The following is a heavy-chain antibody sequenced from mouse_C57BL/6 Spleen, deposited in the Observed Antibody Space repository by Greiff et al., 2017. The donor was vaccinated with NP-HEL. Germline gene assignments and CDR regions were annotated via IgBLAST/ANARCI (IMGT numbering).Heavy chain of an antibody. Sequence: VQLQQSGAELVKPGASVKLSCTASGFNITDYYMHWVRQRTEQGLEWRGGFGPEDGETKYAPKFQGKATITADTSSNTAYLQLSSLTSEDTAVYYCARDYYGSSPAWFAYWGQGTLVTVSA. CDR2: FGPEDGET. CDR3: ARDYYGSSPAWFAY. D-gene: IGHD1-1*01. J-gene: IGHJ3*01. V-gene: IGHV14-2*01. CDR1: GFNITDYY.